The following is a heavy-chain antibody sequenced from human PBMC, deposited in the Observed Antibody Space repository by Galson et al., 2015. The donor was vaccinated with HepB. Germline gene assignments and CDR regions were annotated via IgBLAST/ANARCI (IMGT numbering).Heavy chain of an antibody. J-gene: IGHJ4*02. CDR3: AKGRYLHNSDQFIFDF. D-gene: IGHD3-9*01. V-gene: IGHV3-23*01. CDR1: GFTFRSCA. Sequence: SLRLSCAASGFTFRSCAMSWVRQAPGKGLEWVSVFSGSYGSTDYADSVKGRFTISRDSSKDTLYLQMNSLRADDTAVYYCAKGRYLHNSDQFIFDFWGQGTLVTVSS. CDR2: FSGSYGST.